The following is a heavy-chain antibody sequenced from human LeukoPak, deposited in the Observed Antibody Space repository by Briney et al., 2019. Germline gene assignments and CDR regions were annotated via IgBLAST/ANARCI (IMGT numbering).Heavy chain of an antibody. Sequence: PGGSLRLSCAASGFTFSNAWMSWVRQAPGKGLEWVGRIKSKTDGGTTDYAAPVKGRFTISRDDSKNTLYLQMNSLKTEDTAVYYCTARAMVRGDSYGMDVWGQGTTVTVSS. CDR3: TARAMVRGDSYGMDV. CDR1: GFTFSNAW. V-gene: IGHV3-15*01. D-gene: IGHD3-10*01. J-gene: IGHJ6*02. CDR2: IKSKTDGGTT.